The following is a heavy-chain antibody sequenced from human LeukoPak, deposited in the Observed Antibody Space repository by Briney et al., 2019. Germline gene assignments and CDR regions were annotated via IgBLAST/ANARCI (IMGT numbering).Heavy chain of an antibody. CDR2: INPGNGDT. J-gene: IGHJ4*02. V-gene: IGHV1-3*03. D-gene: IGHD3-10*01. CDR1: GYTFINYA. CDR3: ARDRGGSGDFDY. Sequence: ASVKVSCKASGYTFINYAMHWVRQAPGQRLEWMGWINPGNGDTKYSQEFQDRVTITRDTSASTGYMELSSLRSEDMAVYYCARDRGGSGDFDYWGQGTLVTVSS.